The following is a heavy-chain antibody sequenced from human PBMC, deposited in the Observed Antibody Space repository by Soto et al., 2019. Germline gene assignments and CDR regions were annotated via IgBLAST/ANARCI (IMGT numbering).Heavy chain of an antibody. Sequence: EVQLVESGGGLLKPGGSLRLSCAASGFTFSSYSMNWVRQAPGKGLEWVSSISSSSSYIYYADSVKGRFTISRDNAKNSLYRQRNSLRAEDTAVYYCARDQINRSQWWPSDKGKPERGFDPWGQGTLVTVSS. V-gene: IGHV3-21*06. CDR2: ISSSSSYI. CDR3: ARDQINRSQWWPSDKGKPERGFDP. CDR1: GFTFSSYS. J-gene: IGHJ5*02. D-gene: IGHD2-15*01.